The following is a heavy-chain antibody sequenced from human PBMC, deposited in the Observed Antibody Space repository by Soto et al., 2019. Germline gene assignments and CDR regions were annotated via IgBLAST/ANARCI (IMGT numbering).Heavy chain of an antibody. D-gene: IGHD3-10*01. J-gene: IGHJ4*02. CDR1: GFSLSTSGVG. CDR3: AHRRGGVIYFDY. Sequence: SGPPLVKPTQTLTMPCPFSGFSLSTSGVGVVWIRQPPGKALEWLALIYWDDDKRYTPSLKSRLTITNDTSKNQVVLTMTNRDPGDTATYSCAHRRGGVIYFDYGGEEPLV. V-gene: IGHV2-5*02. CDR2: IYWDDDK.